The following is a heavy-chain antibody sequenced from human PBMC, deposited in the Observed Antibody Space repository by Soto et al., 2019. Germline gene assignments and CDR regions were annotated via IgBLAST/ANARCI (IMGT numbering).Heavy chain of an antibody. V-gene: IGHV1-69*13. CDR2: IIPIFGTA. CDR1: GGTFSSYA. J-gene: IGHJ4*02. CDR3: ARDRAEDYYDSSGLIY. Sequence: ASVKVSCKASGGTFSSYAISWVRQAPGQGLEWMGGIIPIFGTANYAQKFQGRVTITADESTSTAYMELSSLRSEDTAVYYCARDRAEDYYDSSGLIYWGQGTLVTVSS. D-gene: IGHD3-22*01.